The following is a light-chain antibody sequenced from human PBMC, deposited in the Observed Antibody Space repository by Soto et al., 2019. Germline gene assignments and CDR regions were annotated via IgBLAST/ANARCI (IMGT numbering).Light chain of an antibody. CDR2: GAS. J-gene: IGKJ1*01. Sequence: EIVLTQSPGTLSLSPGERVTLSCRASQSFSGNYLTWYQHKPGQAPRLLIYGASNRATGIPDRFSGSGSGTDFTLTISRLEPEDFAVYYCQQYGSSGTFGQGTKVDIK. V-gene: IGKV3-20*01. CDR3: QQYGSSGT. CDR1: QSFSGNY.